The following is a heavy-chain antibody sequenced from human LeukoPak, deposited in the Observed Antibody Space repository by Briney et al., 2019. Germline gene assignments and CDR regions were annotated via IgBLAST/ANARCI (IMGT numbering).Heavy chain of an antibody. J-gene: IGHJ4*02. CDR1: GGSFSGYY. V-gene: IGHV4-34*01. D-gene: IGHD6-13*01. CDR2: IDHSGST. Sequence: SETLSLTCAVYGGSFSGYYWSWIRQPPGKGLEWIGEIDHSGSTNYNPSLKSRVTISVDTSKNQFSLKLSSVTAADTAVYYCARVRSSSWLTRLMRYFDYWGQGTLVTVSS. CDR3: ARVRSSSWLTRLMRYFDY.